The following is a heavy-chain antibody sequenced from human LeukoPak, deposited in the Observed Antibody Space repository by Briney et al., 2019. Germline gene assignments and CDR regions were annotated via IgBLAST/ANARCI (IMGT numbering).Heavy chain of an antibody. D-gene: IGHD3-9*01. Sequence: KTSETLSLTCTVSGGSISSGGYYWGWIRQHPGEGLEWIGYIYYSGSTYYNPSLKSRVTISVDTSKNQFSLKLSSVTAADTAVYYCVRRDYDILTGTGRHGFDYWGQGTLVTVSS. CDR1: GGSISSGGYY. CDR3: VRRDYDILTGTGRHGFDY. V-gene: IGHV4-31*03. J-gene: IGHJ4*02. CDR2: IYYSGST.